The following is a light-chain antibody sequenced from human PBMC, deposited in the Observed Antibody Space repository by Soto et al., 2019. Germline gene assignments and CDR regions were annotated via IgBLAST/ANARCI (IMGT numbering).Light chain of an antibody. Sequence: QSVLTQPASVSGSPGQSITISCTGANSDVGSYNFVSWYQQHPGKVPKLMIYEVTKRPSGVSNRFSGSKSGNTASLTISGLQAEDEADYYCCSFAGSGTWVFGGGTKLTVL. CDR2: EVT. CDR3: CSFAGSGTWV. CDR1: NSDVGSYNF. J-gene: IGLJ3*02. V-gene: IGLV2-23*02.